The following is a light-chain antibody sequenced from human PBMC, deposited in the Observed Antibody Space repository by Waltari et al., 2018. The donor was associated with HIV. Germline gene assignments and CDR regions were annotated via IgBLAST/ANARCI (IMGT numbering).Light chain of an antibody. Sequence: DIQLTQSPSFLSASVGNRVTITSRASQGISSYFAWYQQKPGKAPKLLIYAASTLQSGVPSRFSGSGSGTEFTLTISSLQPEDFATYYCQQLNSYPRTFGQGTKLEIK. CDR1: QGISSY. CDR3: QQLNSYPRT. V-gene: IGKV1-9*01. CDR2: AAS. J-gene: IGKJ2*01.